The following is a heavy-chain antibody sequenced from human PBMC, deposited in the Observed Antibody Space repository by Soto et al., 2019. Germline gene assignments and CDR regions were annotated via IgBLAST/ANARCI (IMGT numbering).Heavy chain of an antibody. CDR3: TTGLGNAYYKFAY. V-gene: IGHV3-15*01. Sequence: GGSLRLSCAASGFTFSNAWMSWVRQAPGKGLEWVGRIKGEADGGTTDYAAPVKGRITISRDHSKDTLYLQMNSLKTEDTAVYYCTTGLGNAYYKFAYRAQGTPVTGSS. D-gene: IGHD3-10*01. CDR1: GFTFSNAW. CDR2: IKGEADGGTT. J-gene: IGHJ4*02.